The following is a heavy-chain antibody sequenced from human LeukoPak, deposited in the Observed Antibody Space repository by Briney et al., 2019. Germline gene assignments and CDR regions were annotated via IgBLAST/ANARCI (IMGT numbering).Heavy chain of an antibody. CDR1: GFTFSSEA. J-gene: IGHJ4*02. CDR2: ISPAGGTT. Sequence: GSPRLSCAVSGFTFSSEAMGWVRQLPGGGLEWVSTISPAGGTTYYAESMKGRFTISRDNSKSTLYLQMNSLRVDDTAVYYCTKVRSGSSNWALRVFDYWGQGALVTVSS. CDR3: TKVRSGSSNWALRVFDY. D-gene: IGHD6-13*01. V-gene: IGHV3-23*01.